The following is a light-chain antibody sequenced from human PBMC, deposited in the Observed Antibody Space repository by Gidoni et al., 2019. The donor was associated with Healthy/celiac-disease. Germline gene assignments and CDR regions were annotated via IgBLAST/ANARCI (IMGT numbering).Light chain of an antibody. CDR2: EVS. CDR1: SSAVGSYNL. CDR3: CSYAGSSTLVV. J-gene: IGLJ2*01. Sequence: QSALPHPSSVSGSPGQSITISCTGTSSAVGSYNLVSWYHQHPGKAPKLMIYEVSKRPSGVSNRFSGSKSGNTASLTISGLQAEDEADYYCCSYAGSSTLVVFGGGTKLTVL. V-gene: IGLV2-23*02.